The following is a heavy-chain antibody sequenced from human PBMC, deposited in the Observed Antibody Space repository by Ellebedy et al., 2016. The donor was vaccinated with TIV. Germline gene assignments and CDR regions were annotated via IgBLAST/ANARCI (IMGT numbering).Heavy chain of an antibody. CDR1: GFTFSSYG. V-gene: IGHV3-30*18. CDR3: AKVPGLVKHAFDI. J-gene: IGHJ3*02. D-gene: IGHD3/OR15-3a*01. Sequence: GESLKISXAASGFTFSSYGMHWVRQAPGKGLEWVAVISYDGSNKYYADSVKGRFTISRDNSKNTLYLQMNSLRAEDTAVYYCAKVPGLVKHAFDIWGQGTMVTVSS. CDR2: ISYDGSNK.